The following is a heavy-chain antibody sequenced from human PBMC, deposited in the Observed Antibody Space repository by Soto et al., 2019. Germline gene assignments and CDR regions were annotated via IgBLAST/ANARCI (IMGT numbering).Heavy chain of an antibody. J-gene: IGHJ4*02. CDR3: ARDGYFDH. CDR2: ISANNGNT. Sequence: QVQLVQSGAEVKKPGDSVRVSCKASGYTFTNYGIGWVRQAPGQGLEWMGWISANNGNTKYAQKLQGRVTMTTDASTSTAHMELRSLRSDDAAVYYCARDGYFDHWGQGTLVTVSS. V-gene: IGHV1-18*01. CDR1: GYTFTNYG.